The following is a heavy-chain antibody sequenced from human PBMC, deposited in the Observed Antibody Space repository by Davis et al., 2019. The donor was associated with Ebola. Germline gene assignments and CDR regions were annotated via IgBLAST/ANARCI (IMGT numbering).Heavy chain of an antibody. D-gene: IGHD6-19*01. Sequence: SETLSLTCTVSGGSISSYYWSWIRQPPGKGLEWIGEINHSGSTNYNPSLKSRVTISVDTSKNQFSLKLSSVTAADTAVYYCARGKYSSGWYRRYNWFDPWGQGTLVTVSS. V-gene: IGHV4-34*01. CDR1: GGSISSYY. CDR3: ARGKYSSGWYRRYNWFDP. CDR2: INHSGST. J-gene: IGHJ5*02.